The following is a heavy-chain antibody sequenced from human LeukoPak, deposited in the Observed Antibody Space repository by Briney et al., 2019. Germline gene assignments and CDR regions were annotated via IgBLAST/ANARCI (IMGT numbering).Heavy chain of an antibody. CDR2: INSNSGGT. V-gene: IGHV1-2*06. CDR1: GYTFTGYY. D-gene: IGHD6-6*01. Sequence: ASAKVSCKASGYTFTGYYMHWAPQAPGQGLKWMGRINSNSGGTNYAQKFQGRVTMTRDTSISTAYMEMTSLRFDDTAVYYCARDRQYSSSSLDYWGQGTQVTVSS. J-gene: IGHJ4*02. CDR3: ARDRQYSSSSLDY.